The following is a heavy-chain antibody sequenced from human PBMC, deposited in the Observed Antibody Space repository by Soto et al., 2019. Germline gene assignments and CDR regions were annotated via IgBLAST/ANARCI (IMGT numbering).Heavy chain of an antibody. CDR3: ARVRATDYEIDY. D-gene: IGHD4-17*01. J-gene: IGHJ4*02. V-gene: IGHV3-7*03. Sequence: GGSLRLSCTASGFMFGSYWMAWVRHVPGKGLQWVANIKRDGSEKYYVDFVKGRFTISRDNADNSVFLDMNNLRVDDTATYYCARVRATDYEIDYWGQGALVTVSS. CDR1: GFMFGSYW. CDR2: IKRDGSEK.